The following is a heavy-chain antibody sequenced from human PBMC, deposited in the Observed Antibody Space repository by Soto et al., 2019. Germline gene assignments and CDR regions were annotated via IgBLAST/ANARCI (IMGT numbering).Heavy chain of an antibody. CDR2: INPKSGDT. J-gene: IGHJ6*02. CDR1: GYNFSGYY. D-gene: IGHD2-15*01. V-gene: IGHV1-2*02. Sequence: QVQLVQSGAEVKKPGASVKVSCKAFGYNFSGYYIHWVRQAPGQGLEWMGWINPKSGDTNYTQRFQGRVTMPRDTSLSTAYMELSRLRSDDTAVYYCARDLVGYCSGGSCYFYDYYGMDVWGQGTTVTVSS. CDR3: ARDLVGYCSGGSCYFYDYYGMDV.